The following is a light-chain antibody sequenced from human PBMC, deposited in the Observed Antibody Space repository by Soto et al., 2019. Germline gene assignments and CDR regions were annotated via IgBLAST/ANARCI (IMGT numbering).Light chain of an antibody. V-gene: IGKV3-15*01. CDR1: QSVTSN. Sequence: EIVMTQSPATLFVSPGERATLSCRASQSVTSNLAWYQQKPGQAPKLLIYGAYTRATGVPARFSGRGSVTEFTLTISSLQSEDVAIYYGQQYNNWPPLTFGGGNKVEIK. CDR2: GAY. CDR3: QQYNNWPPLT. J-gene: IGKJ4*01.